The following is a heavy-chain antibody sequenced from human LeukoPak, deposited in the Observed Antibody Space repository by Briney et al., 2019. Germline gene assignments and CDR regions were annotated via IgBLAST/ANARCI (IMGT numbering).Heavy chain of an antibody. CDR2: IYYIGST. V-gene: IGHV4-59*12. CDR3: ARGGSHQSRGGRPYYYDSSGYSYTFDY. J-gene: IGHJ4*02. Sequence: PSGTLSLTRTVSGGCLSMYYWGWLWPPPGEGLEWVGYIYYIGSTNYNPSLKSRVTISLDTSRNHFSLWRRSVTPADTALCFSARGGSHQSRGGRPYYYDSSGYSYTFDYWGQGTLVTVSS. D-gene: IGHD3-22*01. CDR1: GGCLSMYY.